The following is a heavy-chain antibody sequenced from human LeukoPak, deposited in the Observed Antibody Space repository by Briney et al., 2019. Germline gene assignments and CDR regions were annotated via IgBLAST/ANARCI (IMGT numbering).Heavy chain of an antibody. D-gene: IGHD2-15*01. CDR1: GFTFSSYG. J-gene: IGHJ4*02. V-gene: IGHV3-30*03. Sequence: GGSLRLSCAASGFTFSSYGMHWVRQAPGKGLEWVAVISYDGSNKYYADSVKGRFTISRVNSKNTLYLQMNSLRAEDTAVYYCATCSGGSCYYFDYWGQGTLVTVSS. CDR3: ATCSGGSCYYFDY. CDR2: ISYDGSNK.